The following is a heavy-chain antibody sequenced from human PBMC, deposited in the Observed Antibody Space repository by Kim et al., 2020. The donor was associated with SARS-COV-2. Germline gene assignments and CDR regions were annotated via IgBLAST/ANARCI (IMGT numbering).Heavy chain of an antibody. V-gene: IGHV3-49*04. D-gene: IGHD3-22*01. Sequence: GGSLRLSCTASGFTFGDYAMSWVRQAPGKGLEWVGFIRSKAYGGTTEYAASVKGRFTISRDDSKSIAYLQMNSLKTEDTAVYYCTREPYYYDSSGLSRGYFDYWGQGTLVTVSS. CDR2: IRSKAYGGTT. CDR1: GFTFGDYA. J-gene: IGHJ4*02. CDR3: TREPYYYDSSGLSRGYFDY.